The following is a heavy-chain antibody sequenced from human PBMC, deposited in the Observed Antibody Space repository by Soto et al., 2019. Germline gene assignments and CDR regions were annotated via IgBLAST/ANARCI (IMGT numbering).Heavy chain of an antibody. J-gene: IGHJ4*02. D-gene: IGHD4-17*01. CDR1: GHTLTELS. V-gene: IGHV1-24*01. CDR3: ARCHRGLRCHLDS. Sequence: GASVKVSCKISGHTLTELSIHWVRQAPGKGLEWMGGFDPEGGEAIYAQKWHGRVTVTEDTVTDTAYMELSSLTSDDTAVYFCARCHRGLRCHLDSWGQGTLVTVSS. CDR2: FDPEGGEA.